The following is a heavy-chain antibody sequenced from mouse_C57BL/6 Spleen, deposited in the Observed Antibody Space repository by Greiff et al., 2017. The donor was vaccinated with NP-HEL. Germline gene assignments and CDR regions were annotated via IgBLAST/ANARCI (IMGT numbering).Heavy chain of an antibody. D-gene: IGHD1-2*01. Sequence: DVKLQESGPGLVKPSQSLSLTCTVTGYSITSGYGWNWIRQFPGNKLEWMGYISYSGSTNYNPSLKSRISITRDTSKNQFFLQLNSVTTEDTATYYWARTARIKYWGQGTTLTGAS. CDR2: ISYSGST. CDR3: ARTARIKY. V-gene: IGHV3-2*02. J-gene: IGHJ2*01. CDR1: GYSITSGYG.